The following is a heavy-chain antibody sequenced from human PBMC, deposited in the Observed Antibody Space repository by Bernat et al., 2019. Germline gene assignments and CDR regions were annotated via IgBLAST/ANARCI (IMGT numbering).Heavy chain of an antibody. CDR3: ARETRHVDYGDPDAFDI. Sequence: QVQLVQSGAEVKKPGASVKVSCKASGYTFTGYYMHWVRQAPGQGLEWMGWINPNSGGTNYAQKFQGWVTMTMDTSISTAYMELSRLRSDDTAVYYFARETRHVDYGDPDAFDIWGQGTMVTVSS. V-gene: IGHV1-2*04. CDR2: INPNSGGT. D-gene: IGHD4-17*01. J-gene: IGHJ3*02. CDR1: GYTFTGYY.